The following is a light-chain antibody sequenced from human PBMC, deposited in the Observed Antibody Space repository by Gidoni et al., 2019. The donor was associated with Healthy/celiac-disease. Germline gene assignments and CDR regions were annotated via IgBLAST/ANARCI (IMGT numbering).Light chain of an antibody. V-gene: IGLV3-1*01. CDR2: QDS. Sequence: SYELTQPPSVSVPPGQTASITCSGEKLGDKYACWYQQKPGQSPVLVIYQDSKRPSGIPERFSGSNSWNTATLTISGTQAMDEADYYCQAWDSSTVVFGGGTKLTVL. J-gene: IGLJ2*01. CDR1: KLGDKY. CDR3: QAWDSSTVV.